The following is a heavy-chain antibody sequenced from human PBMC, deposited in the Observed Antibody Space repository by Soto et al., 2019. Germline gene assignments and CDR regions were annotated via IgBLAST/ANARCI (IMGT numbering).Heavy chain of an antibody. Sequence: EVQLVESGGGLVKPGGSLRLSCTASGFTFSSYWMSWVRQAPGKGLGWVANIKEDGSGKYYVDSVKGRFSISRDNARNSLYLQMNSLRVEDTAVYYCVRVGRLGGDWGQGALVTVSS. CDR3: VRVGRLGGD. CDR1: GFTFSSYW. V-gene: IGHV3-7*03. D-gene: IGHD3-16*01. CDR2: IKEDGSGK. J-gene: IGHJ4*02.